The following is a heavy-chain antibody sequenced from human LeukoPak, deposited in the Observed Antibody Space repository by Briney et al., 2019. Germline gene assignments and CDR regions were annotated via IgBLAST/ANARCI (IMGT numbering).Heavy chain of an antibody. Sequence: PGGSLRLSCAASGFTFSNYGMHWVRQAPGKGLEWVAFIRYDGTNKYYADSVKGRLTISRDNSKNTLYLQMNSLRAEDTAVYYCAKEKKYYHDSTGYPGYDYWGQGTLVTVSS. CDR1: GFTFSNYG. J-gene: IGHJ4*02. CDR2: IRYDGTNK. CDR3: AKEKKYYHDSTGYPGYDY. D-gene: IGHD3-22*01. V-gene: IGHV3-30*02.